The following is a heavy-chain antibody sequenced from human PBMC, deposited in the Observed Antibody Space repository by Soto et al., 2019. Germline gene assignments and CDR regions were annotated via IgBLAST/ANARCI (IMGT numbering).Heavy chain of an antibody. V-gene: IGHV3-33*01. CDR3: ARDFISDGAFDI. D-gene: IGHD3-16*02. CDR2: IWYDGSNK. Sequence: VAVIWYDGSNKYYADSVKGRFTISRDNSKNTLYLQMNSLRAEDTAVYYCARDFISDGAFDIWGQGTMVAVSS. J-gene: IGHJ3*02.